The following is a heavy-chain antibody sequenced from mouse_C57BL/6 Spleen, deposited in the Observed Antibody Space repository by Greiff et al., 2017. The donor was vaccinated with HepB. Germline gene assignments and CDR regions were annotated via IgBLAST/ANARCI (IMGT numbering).Heavy chain of an antibody. J-gene: IGHJ2*01. CDR2: ISYDGSN. Sequence: EVKLVESGPGLVKPSQSLSLTCSVTGYSITSGYYWNWIRQFPGNKLEWMGYISYDGSNNYNPSLKNRISITRDTSKNQFFLKLNSVTTEDTATYYCARWDYDGFYFDYWGQGTTLTVSS. CDR1: GYSITSGYY. D-gene: IGHD1-2*01. V-gene: IGHV3-6*01. CDR3: ARWDYDGFYFDY.